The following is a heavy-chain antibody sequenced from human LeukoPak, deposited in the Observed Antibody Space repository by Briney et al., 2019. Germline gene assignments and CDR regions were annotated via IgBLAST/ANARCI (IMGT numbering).Heavy chain of an antibody. V-gene: IGHV3-21*01. J-gene: IGHJ6*03. D-gene: IGHD1-26*01. CDR3: ASNATVGAEGSYYYYMDV. CDR2: ISSSSSYI. Sequence: PGGSLRLSCAASGFTFSSYSMNWVRQAPGKGLEWVSSISSSSSYIYYADSVKGRFTISRDNAKNSLYLQMNSLRAEDTAVYYCASNATVGAEGSYYYYMDVWGKGTTATVSS. CDR1: GFTFSSYS.